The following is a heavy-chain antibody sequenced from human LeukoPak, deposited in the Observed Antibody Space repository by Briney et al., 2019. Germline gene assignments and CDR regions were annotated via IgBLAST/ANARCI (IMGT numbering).Heavy chain of an antibody. J-gene: IGHJ4*02. CDR3: ARAAGYSSSWYKGNFDY. Sequence: GGSLRLSCAASGFTFDDYGMSWVRQAPGKGLEWVSGINWNGGSTGYADSVKGRFTISGDNAKNSLYLQMNSLRAEDTALYYCARAAGYSSSWYKGNFDYWGQGTLVTVSS. CDR2: INWNGGST. V-gene: IGHV3-20*04. D-gene: IGHD6-13*01. CDR1: GFTFDDYG.